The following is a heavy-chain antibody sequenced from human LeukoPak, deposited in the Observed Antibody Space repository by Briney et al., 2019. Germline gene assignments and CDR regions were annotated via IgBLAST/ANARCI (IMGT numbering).Heavy chain of an antibody. CDR2: IYPGDSDT. V-gene: IGHV5-51*01. CDR3: ARLPGGYCSGGSCYEYYFDY. D-gene: IGHD2-15*01. Sequence: HGESLKISCKGSGYSFTSYWIVWVRQMPGKGLEWMGIIYPGDSDTRYSPSFQGQVTISADKSISTAYLQWSSLKASDTAMYYCARLPGGYCSGGSCYEYYFDYWGQGTLVTVSS. J-gene: IGHJ4*02. CDR1: GYSFTSYW.